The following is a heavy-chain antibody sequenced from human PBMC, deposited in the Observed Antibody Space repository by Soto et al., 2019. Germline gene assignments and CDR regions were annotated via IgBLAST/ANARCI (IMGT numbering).Heavy chain of an antibody. V-gene: IGHV1-46*01. CDR3: ARDLRGGKYCSSTSCYSAFDI. Sequence: QVQLVQSGAEVKKPGASVKVSCKASGYTFTSYYMHWVRQAPGQGLEWMGIINPSGGSTSYAQKFPGRVTMTRDTSTSTVYMELSSLRSEDTAVYYCARDLRGGKYCSSTSCYSAFDIWGQGTMVTVSS. D-gene: IGHD2-2*02. CDR2: INPSGGST. CDR1: GYTFTSYY. J-gene: IGHJ3*02.